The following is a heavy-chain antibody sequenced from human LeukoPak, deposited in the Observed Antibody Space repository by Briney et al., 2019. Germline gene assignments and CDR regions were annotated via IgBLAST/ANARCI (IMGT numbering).Heavy chain of an antibody. V-gene: IGHV4-61*02. CDR3: ATMLHRCSSTSCYSINNWFDP. J-gene: IGHJ5*02. Sequence: SETLSLTCTVSSGSISSGRFYWSWIRQPAGKGLEWVGRTDLSGSTYYNPSLKSRVTISVATSKNQFSLRLNSVTAADTAVYYCATMLHRCSSTSCYSINNWFDPWGQGTLVTVSS. CDR1: SGSISSGRFY. D-gene: IGHD2-2*02. CDR2: TDLSGST.